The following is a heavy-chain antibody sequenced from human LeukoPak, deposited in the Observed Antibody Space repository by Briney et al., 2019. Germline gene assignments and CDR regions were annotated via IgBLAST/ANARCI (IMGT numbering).Heavy chain of an antibody. CDR2: IIPIFGTA. CDR3: ARGLEEWELKY. CDR1: GGTFSSYA. D-gene: IGHD1-26*01. Sequence: ASVKVSRKASGGTFSSYAISWVRQAPGQGLEWMGGIIPIFGTANYAQKFQGRVTITTDESTSTAYMELSSLRSEDTAVYYCARGLEEWELKYWGQGILVTVSS. V-gene: IGHV1-69*05. J-gene: IGHJ4*02.